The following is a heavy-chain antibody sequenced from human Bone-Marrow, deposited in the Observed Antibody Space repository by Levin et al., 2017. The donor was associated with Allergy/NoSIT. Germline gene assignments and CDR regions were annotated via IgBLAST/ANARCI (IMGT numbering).Heavy chain of an antibody. CDR1: GDSISSSNW. CDR3: ARDGQDSSNWGFDY. D-gene: IGHD3-22*01. J-gene: IGHJ4*02. V-gene: IGHV4/OR15-8*02. CDR2: IYHGGTI. Sequence: SETLSLTCGVSGDSISSSNWWNWVRQPPGKGLEWIGEIYHGGTIYYNPSLKSRVTISMDKSKNQLSLKLSSVTAADTAVYYCARDGQDSSNWGFDYWGQGTLVTVSS.